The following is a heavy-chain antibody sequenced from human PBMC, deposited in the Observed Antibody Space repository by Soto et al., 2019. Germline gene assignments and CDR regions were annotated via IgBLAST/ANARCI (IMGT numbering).Heavy chain of an antibody. CDR3: ARYDYIWGSYRNDAFGI. CDR2: IIPILGIA. J-gene: IGHJ3*02. D-gene: IGHD3-16*02. CDR1: GGTFSSYT. V-gene: IGHV1-69*02. Sequence: QVQLVQSGAEVKKPGSSVKVSCKASGGTFSSYTISWVRQAPGQGLEWMGRIIPILGIANYAQKFQGRVTITADKSTSTAYMELSSLRSEDTAVYYCARYDYIWGSYRNDAFGIWGQGTMVTVSS.